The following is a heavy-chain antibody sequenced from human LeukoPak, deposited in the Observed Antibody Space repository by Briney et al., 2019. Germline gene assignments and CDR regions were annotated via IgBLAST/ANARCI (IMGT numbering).Heavy chain of an antibody. CDR2: IYYSGST. CDR1: GGSISSSSYY. V-gene: IGHV4-39*07. D-gene: IGHD6-13*01. Sequence: SETLSLTCTVSGGSISSSSYYWGWIRQPPGKGLEWIGSIYYSGSTYYNPSLKSRVTISVDTSKNQFSLKLSSVTAADTAVYYCARRSQQAGTARYFDYWGQGTLVTVSS. J-gene: IGHJ4*02. CDR3: ARRSQQAGTARYFDY.